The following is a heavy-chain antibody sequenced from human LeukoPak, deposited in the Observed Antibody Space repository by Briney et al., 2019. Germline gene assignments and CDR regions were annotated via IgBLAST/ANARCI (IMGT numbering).Heavy chain of an antibody. V-gene: IGHV1-46*01. CDR3: AREHTGDDAFDI. Sequence: ASVTVSCKASGYTFTSYYMHWVRQAPGQGLEWMGIINPSGGGTSYAQKFQGRVTMTRDTSTSTVYMELSSLRSEDTAVYYCAREHTGDDAFDIWGQGTMVTVSS. CDR1: GYTFTSYY. J-gene: IGHJ3*02. CDR2: INPSGGGT. D-gene: IGHD1-1*01.